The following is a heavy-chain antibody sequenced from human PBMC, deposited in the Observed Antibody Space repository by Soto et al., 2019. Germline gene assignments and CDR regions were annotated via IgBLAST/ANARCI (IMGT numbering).Heavy chain of an antibody. CDR2: ITSSGSTT. CDR1: GFTFSDYY. V-gene: IGHV3-11*01. Sequence: PGGSLRLSCAASGFTFSDYYMSWIRQAPGKGLEWVSSITSSGSTTYYTDSVKVRFTISMDNSKDSLYLQMNSLRAEDTAVYYCARERYSYAPYHFHXWGQGTLFTGSX. D-gene: IGHD5-18*01. CDR3: ARERYSYAPYHFHX. J-gene: IGHJ4*02.